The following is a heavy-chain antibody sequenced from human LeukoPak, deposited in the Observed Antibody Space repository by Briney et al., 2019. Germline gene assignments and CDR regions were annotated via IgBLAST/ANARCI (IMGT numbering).Heavy chain of an antibody. D-gene: IGHD2-15*01. J-gene: IGHJ3*02. CDR2: ISGSGGST. V-gene: IGHV3-23*01. CDR1: GFTFSSYA. CDR3: AKDLGSLGYCSGGSCYGPRFDAFDI. Sequence: PGGSLRLSCAASGFTFSSYAMSWVRRAPGKGLEWVSAISGSGGSTYYADSVKGRFTISRDNSKNTLYLQMNSLRAEDTAVYYCAKDLGSLGYCSGGSCYGPRFDAFDIWGQGTMVTVSS.